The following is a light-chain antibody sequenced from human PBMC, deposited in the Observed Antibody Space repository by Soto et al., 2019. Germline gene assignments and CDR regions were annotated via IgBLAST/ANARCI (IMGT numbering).Light chain of an antibody. V-gene: IGLV2-14*01. CDR1: SSDVGGYNY. J-gene: IGLJ1*01. CDR2: DVS. Sequence: QSVLTQPASVSGSTGHSITISCTGTSSDVGGYNYVSWYQQHPGKAPKLMIYDVSNRPSGVSNRFPGSKSGNTASLTISGLQAEDEADYYCSSYTSSSTLYVFGTGTKVTVL. CDR3: SSYTSSSTLYV.